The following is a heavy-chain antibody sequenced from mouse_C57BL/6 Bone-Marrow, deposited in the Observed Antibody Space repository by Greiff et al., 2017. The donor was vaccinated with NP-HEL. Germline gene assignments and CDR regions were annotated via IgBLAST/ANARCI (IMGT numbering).Heavy chain of an antibody. V-gene: IGHV1-81*01. D-gene: IGHD2-3*01. J-gene: IGHJ2*01. CDR3: ARGVYDGYLYYFDY. CDR2: IYPRSGNN. CDR1: GYTFTSYG. Sequence: QVQLQQSGAELARPGASVKLSCKASGYTFTSYGISWVKQRTGQGLEWIGEIYPRSGNNYYNEKFKGKAILTADKSSSTAYMELRSLTSEDSAVYFCARGVYDGYLYYFDYWGQGTTLTVSS.